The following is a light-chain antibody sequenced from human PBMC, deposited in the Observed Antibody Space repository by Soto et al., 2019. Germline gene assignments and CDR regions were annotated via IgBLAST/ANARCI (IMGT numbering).Light chain of an antibody. CDR2: EVS. V-gene: IGLV2-14*03. CDR3: ISYTGSSASYV. CDR1: SSDVGGYNY. Sequence: QSALTQPASVSGSPGQSITISCTGTSSDVGGYNYVSWSQQHPGKAPKLLISEVSNRPSGVSNRFSGSKSGNTASLTISGLQAEDEADYYCISYTGSSASYVFGTGTKVTVL. J-gene: IGLJ1*01.